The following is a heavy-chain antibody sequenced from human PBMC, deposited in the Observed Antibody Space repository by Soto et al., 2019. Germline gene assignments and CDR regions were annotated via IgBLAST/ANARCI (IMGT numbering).Heavy chain of an antibody. J-gene: IGHJ5*02. CDR3: AHRRPLSSDWNSGWFDP. CDR1: GFSLTTSGVG. Sequence: QITLKESGPTLVKPTQTLTLTCTFSGFSLTTSGVGVGWIRQPPGKALEYLAVIYWDDDKRYSPSLNSRLTIPKATSKNQVVLTMTSMDPVDTATYFCAHRRPLSSDWNSGWFDPWGQGTLVTVSS. D-gene: IGHD1-1*01. V-gene: IGHV2-5*02. CDR2: IYWDDDK.